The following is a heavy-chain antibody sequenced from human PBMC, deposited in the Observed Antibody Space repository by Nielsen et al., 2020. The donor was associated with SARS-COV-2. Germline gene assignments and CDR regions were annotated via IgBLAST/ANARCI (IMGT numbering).Heavy chain of an antibody. CDR1: GYPFHAYG. V-gene: IGHV1-18*01. CDR2: INTYNGIT. D-gene: IGHD1-26*01. J-gene: IGHJ4*02. CDR3: AREEQWVIKD. Sequence: ASVKVSCKATGYPFHAYGITWVRQAPGLGPEWMAWINTYNGITYYAEKFRDRVTVTTDTPTTTAYLEMRSLRSDDTDVYFCAREEQWVIKDWGQGTLVTVSS.